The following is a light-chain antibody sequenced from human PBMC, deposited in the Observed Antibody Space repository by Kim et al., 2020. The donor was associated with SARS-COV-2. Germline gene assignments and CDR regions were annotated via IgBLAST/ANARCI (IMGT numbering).Light chain of an antibody. CDR1: SGHSSYI. V-gene: IGLV4-60*03. CDR3: GTWDSNTQV. J-gene: IGLJ3*02. CDR2: LEGSGSY. Sequence: QPVLTQSSSASASLGSSVKLTCTLSSGHSSYIIAWHQQQPGKAPRYLMKLEGSGSYNKGSGVPDRFSGSSSGADRYLTISNLQSEDEADYYCGTWDSNTQVFGGGTQLTVL.